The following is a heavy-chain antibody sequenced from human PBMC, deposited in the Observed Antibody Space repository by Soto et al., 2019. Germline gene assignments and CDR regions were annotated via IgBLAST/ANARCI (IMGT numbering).Heavy chain of an antibody. V-gene: IGHV4-39*02. CDR1: GGDISTSSCY. D-gene: IGHD3-10*01. CDR3: ARRIYGSGSSFDY. CDR2: IYYSGTT. J-gene: IGHJ4*02. Sequence: SETMSLTCTVSGGDISTSSCYWGWIRQPPGKGLEWIGFIYYSGTTYYNPSLKSRVTISIAASHFSLRLSSVTAADTAVYYCARRIYGSGSSFDYWGQGIMVTVSS.